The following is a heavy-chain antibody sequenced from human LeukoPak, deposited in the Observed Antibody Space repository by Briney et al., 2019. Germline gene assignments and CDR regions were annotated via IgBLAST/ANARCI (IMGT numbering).Heavy chain of an antibody. CDR3: ARDSMAYYYGSGSYYNWFDP. D-gene: IGHD3-10*01. Sequence: GRSLRLSCAASGFTFSSYGMHWVRQAPGKGLEWAAVIWYDGSNKYYADSVKGRFTISRDNSKNTLYLQMNSLRAEDTAVYYCARDSMAYYYGSGSYYNWFDPWGQGTLVTVSS. V-gene: IGHV3-33*01. CDR1: GFTFSSYG. CDR2: IWYDGSNK. J-gene: IGHJ5*02.